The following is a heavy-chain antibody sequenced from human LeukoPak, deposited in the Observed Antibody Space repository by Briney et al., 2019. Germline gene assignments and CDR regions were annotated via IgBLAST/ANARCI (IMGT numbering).Heavy chain of an antibody. CDR3: ARGDYGSGSYYNNY. CDR1: GGSFSGYY. CDR2: IYTSGST. Sequence: QPSETLSLTCAVYGGSFSGYYWSWIRQPPGKGLQWIGRIYTSGSTNYNPSLKSRVTISVDTSKNQFSLNLSSVTAADTAVYYCARGDYGSGSYYNNYWGQGTLVTVSS. V-gene: IGHV4-4*08. J-gene: IGHJ4*02. D-gene: IGHD3-10*01.